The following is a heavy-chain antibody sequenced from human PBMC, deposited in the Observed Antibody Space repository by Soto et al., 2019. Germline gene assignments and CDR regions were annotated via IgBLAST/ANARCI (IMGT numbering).Heavy chain of an antibody. Sequence: ASVKVSCKASGYTFTGYYMHWVRQAPGQGLEWMGWINPNSGGTNYAQKFQGWVTMTRDTSISTAYMELSRLRSDDTAVYYCARSIAVAGTVSGMDVWGQGTTVTVSS. CDR2: INPNSGGT. CDR3: ARSIAVAGTVSGMDV. D-gene: IGHD6-19*01. CDR1: GYTFTGYY. V-gene: IGHV1-2*04. J-gene: IGHJ6*02.